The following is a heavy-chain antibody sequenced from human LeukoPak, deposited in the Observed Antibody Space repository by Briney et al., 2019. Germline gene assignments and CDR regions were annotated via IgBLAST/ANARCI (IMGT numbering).Heavy chain of an antibody. V-gene: IGHV3-23*01. Sequence: GGSLRLSCAASGFTFSSYAMSWVRQAPGKGLEWVSSISNSGGRTFYTDSVKGRFTISRDSSKITLYLQMNSLRAEDTAVYYCAKSYNGYESKPDYWGQGTLVTVSS. CDR3: AKSYNGYESKPDY. J-gene: IGHJ4*02. CDR2: ISNSGGRT. CDR1: GFTFSSYA. D-gene: IGHD5-12*01.